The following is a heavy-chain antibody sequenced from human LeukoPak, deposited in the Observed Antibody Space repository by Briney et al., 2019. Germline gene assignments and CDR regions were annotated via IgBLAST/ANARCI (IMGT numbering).Heavy chain of an antibody. V-gene: IGHV7-4-1*02. CDR1: GYTFSNYA. Sequence: GASVKVSCKASGYTFSNYAMHWVRQAPGQGLEWMGWINTDTGNPTYAQDFTGRIVFSLDDSVNTAYLQISSLKAEDTAVYYCARVGGGFPFYFDNWGQGTLVTVSS. CDR2: INTDTGNP. CDR3: ARVGGGFPFYFDN. J-gene: IGHJ4*02. D-gene: IGHD3-16*01.